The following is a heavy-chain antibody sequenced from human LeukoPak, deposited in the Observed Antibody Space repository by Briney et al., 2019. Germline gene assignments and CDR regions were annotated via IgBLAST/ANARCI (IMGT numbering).Heavy chain of an antibody. V-gene: IGHV1-24*01. Sequence: ASVKVSCKVSGYTLTELSMHWVRQAPGKGLEWMGGFDPEDGETIYAQKFQGRVTMTEDTSTDTAYMELSSLRSEDTAVYYCASYDGSGYWGVRDAFDIWGQGTMVTVSS. J-gene: IGHJ3*02. CDR1: GYTLTELS. CDR3: ASYDGSGYWGVRDAFDI. CDR2: FDPEDGET. D-gene: IGHD3-22*01.